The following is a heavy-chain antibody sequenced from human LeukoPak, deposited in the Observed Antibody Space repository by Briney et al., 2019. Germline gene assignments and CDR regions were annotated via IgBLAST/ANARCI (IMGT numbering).Heavy chain of an antibody. D-gene: IGHD3-9*01. CDR1: GYTFTGYY. Sequence: ASVKVSCKASGYTFTGYYMHWVRQAPGQGLEWMGWINPNSGGTNYAQKFQGRVTMTRDTSISTAYMELSRLRSDDTAVYYCARMGRDYDILFTFDYWGQGTLVTVSS. CDR2: INPNSGGT. V-gene: IGHV1-2*02. CDR3: ARMGRDYDILFTFDY. J-gene: IGHJ4*02.